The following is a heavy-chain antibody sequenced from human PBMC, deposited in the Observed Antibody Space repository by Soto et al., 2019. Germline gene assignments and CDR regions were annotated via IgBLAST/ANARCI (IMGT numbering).Heavy chain of an antibody. V-gene: IGHV3-33*01. D-gene: IGHD5-18*01. CDR2: IWSDARNK. CDR3: ASLETALVLGMDV. CDR1: GFTFSTYG. J-gene: IGHJ6*02. Sequence: QVQLVESGGGVVHPGRSLRLSCAASGFTFSTYGMHWVRQAPGKGLEWVAVIWSDARNKYYADSVKGRFTISRDNSKNTLFLQMNSLRVEDTAGYYCASLETALVLGMDVWGQGTTVIVSS.